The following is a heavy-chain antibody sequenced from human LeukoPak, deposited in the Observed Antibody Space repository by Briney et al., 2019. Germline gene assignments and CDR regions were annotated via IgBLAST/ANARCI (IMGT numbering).Heavy chain of an antibody. CDR3: ARVYFGVVIIWRDYNWFDP. J-gene: IGHJ5*02. Sequence: SETLSLTCAVYGGSFSGYYWSWIRQPPGKGLEWIGEINHSGSTNYNPSHKSRVTISVDTSKNQFSLKLSSVTAADTAVYYCARVYFGVVIIWRDYNWFDPWGQGTLVTVSS. V-gene: IGHV4-34*01. D-gene: IGHD3-3*01. CDR1: GGSFSGYY. CDR2: INHSGST.